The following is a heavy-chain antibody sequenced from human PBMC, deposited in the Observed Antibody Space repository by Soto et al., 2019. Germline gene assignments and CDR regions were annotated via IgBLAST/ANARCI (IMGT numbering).Heavy chain of an antibody. CDR2: IERDDDDK. D-gene: IGHD1-20*01. V-gene: IGHV2-70*13. CDR3: ARSIRGHRRLNGMD. J-gene: IGHJ6*03. Sequence: SGPTLVNPTETLTLTCTFSGFSLTSPGMCVSWIRQSPGKALEWLALIERDDDDKYYSTSLKTRLTISKDTRKNQVVLTMANMEPADTATYYCARSIRGHRRLNGMD. CDR1: GFSLTSPGMC.